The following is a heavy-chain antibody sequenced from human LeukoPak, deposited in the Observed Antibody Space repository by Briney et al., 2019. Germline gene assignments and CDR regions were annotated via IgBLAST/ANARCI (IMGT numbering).Heavy chain of an antibody. J-gene: IGHJ4*02. Sequence: GGSLRLSCAASGFTFKNYAMNWLRQAPGKGLEWVSAISGSGGNTYYAHSVKGRFTISRDNSKNTLYLRMNSLRAEDTAVYYCARRDPHGYWGQGTLVTVSS. V-gene: IGHV3-23*01. CDR3: ARRDPHGY. CDR1: GFTFKNYA. CDR2: ISGSGGNT.